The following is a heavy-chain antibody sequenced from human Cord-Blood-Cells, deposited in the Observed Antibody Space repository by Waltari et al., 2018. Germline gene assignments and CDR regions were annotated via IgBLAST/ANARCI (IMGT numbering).Heavy chain of an antibody. V-gene: IGHV4-38-2*01. J-gene: IGHJ5*02. CDR3: ARPLTGYSSGWYWFDP. CDR2: SYHSGST. CDR1: GYSISSGYY. Sequence: QVQLQESGPGLVKPSETLSLTCAVSGYSISSGYYWGWIRQPPGKGLEWMGSSYHSGSTYDNPSLKSLFTISVDTSKNQFSLKLSSVTAADTAVYYCARPLTGYSSGWYWFDPWGQGTLVTVSS. D-gene: IGHD6-19*01.